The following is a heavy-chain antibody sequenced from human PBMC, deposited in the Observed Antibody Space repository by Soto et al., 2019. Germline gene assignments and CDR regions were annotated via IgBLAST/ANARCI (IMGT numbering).Heavy chain of an antibody. D-gene: IGHD6-19*01. CDR3: AKGGRGQWLVPNWFDP. V-gene: IGHV3-30*18. Sequence: QVQLVESGGGVVQPGRSLRLSCAASGFTFSSYGMHWVRQAPGKGLEWVAVISYDGSNKYYADSVKGRFTISRDHSKNTLYLQMNSLRAEDTAVYYCAKGGRGQWLVPNWFDPWGQGTLVTVSS. CDR1: GFTFSSYG. J-gene: IGHJ5*02. CDR2: ISYDGSNK.